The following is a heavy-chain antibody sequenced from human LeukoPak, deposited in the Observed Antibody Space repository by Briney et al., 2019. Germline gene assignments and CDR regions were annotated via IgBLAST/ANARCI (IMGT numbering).Heavy chain of an antibody. CDR3: ARGLGYCTSTTCLLPFDY. CDR1: GVTVSTHY. J-gene: IGHJ4*02. D-gene: IGHD2-2*01. V-gene: IGHV3-53*03. Sequence: GGSLRLSCAASGVTVSTHYMTWVRQPPGKGLECVSVIYSSGSTYYAGAVKGRFTVSRDNSKISLYLQMNSLRAEDTAMYYCARGLGYCTSTTCLLPFDYWGQGTLVTVSS. CDR2: IYSSGST.